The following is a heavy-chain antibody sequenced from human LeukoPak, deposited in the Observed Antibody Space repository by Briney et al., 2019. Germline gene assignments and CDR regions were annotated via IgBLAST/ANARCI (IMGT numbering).Heavy chain of an antibody. CDR2: ISYDGSNK. V-gene: IGHV3-30*18. D-gene: IGHD3-16*01. Sequence: GRSLRLSCAASGFTFSSYGMHWVRQAPGKGLEWVAVISYDGSNKYYADSVKGRFTISRDNSKNTLYPQMNSLRAEDTAVYYCAKLGGSPLDYWGQGTLVTVSS. J-gene: IGHJ4*02. CDR3: AKLGGSPLDY. CDR1: GFTFSSYG.